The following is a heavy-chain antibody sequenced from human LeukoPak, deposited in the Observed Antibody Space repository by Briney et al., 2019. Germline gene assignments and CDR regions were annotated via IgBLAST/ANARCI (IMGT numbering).Heavy chain of an antibody. D-gene: IGHD1/OR15-1a*01. CDR1: GYTFTGYY. CDR3: AREFRTTTWSFDAFDL. CDR2: INPTSGAT. V-gene: IGHV1-2*02. J-gene: IGHJ3*01. Sequence: ASVKVSFKASGYTFTGYYMHWVRQAPGQGLEWVGWINPTSGATNYAQKFQGRVTMTRDTSNNTSYMELSRLRSDDTAVYYCAREFRTTTWSFDAFDLWGQGTMVTVSS.